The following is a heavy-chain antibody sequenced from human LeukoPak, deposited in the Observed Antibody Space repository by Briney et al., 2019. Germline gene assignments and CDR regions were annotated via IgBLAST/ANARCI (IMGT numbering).Heavy chain of an antibody. Sequence: PGGSLRLSCAASGFAFSSYSMNWVRQAPGKGLGWVSYISSSSSTIYYADSVKGRFTISRDNAKNSLYLQMNSLRAEDTAVYYCARDRKYSSGWYYFDYWGQGTLVTVSS. V-gene: IGHV3-48*01. J-gene: IGHJ4*02. D-gene: IGHD6-19*01. CDR2: ISSSSSTI. CDR1: GFAFSSYS. CDR3: ARDRKYSSGWYYFDY.